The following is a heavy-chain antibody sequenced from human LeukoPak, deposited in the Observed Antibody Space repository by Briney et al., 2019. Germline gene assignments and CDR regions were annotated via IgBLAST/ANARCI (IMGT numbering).Heavy chain of an antibody. CDR1: GFTFSSYA. J-gene: IGHJ3*02. V-gene: IGHV3-15*01. CDR3: TTEGYTYGYHAFHI. Sequence: GGSLRLSCAASGFTFSSYAMSWVRQAPGKGLEWVGRMKSKSGGGTTDYAAPVRGRFTISRDDSKNTLYLQVNNLDTEDTALYYCTTEGYTYGYHAFHIWGQGTMVTVSS. D-gene: IGHD5-18*01. CDR2: MKSKSGGGTT.